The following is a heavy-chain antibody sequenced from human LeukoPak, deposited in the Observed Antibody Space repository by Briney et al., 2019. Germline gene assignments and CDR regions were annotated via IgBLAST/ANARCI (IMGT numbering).Heavy chain of an antibody. CDR3: ARLRDCSSTSCYRSRGYYYYMDV. V-gene: IGHV4-34*01. J-gene: IGHJ6*03. CDR1: GGSFSGYY. Sequence: SETLSLTCAVYGGSFSGYYWSWIRQPPGKGLEWIGEINHSGSTNYNPSLKSRVTISVDTSKNQFSLKLSSVTAADTAVYYCARLRDCSSTSCYRSRGYYYYMDVWGKGTTVTVSS. D-gene: IGHD2-2*01. CDR2: INHSGST.